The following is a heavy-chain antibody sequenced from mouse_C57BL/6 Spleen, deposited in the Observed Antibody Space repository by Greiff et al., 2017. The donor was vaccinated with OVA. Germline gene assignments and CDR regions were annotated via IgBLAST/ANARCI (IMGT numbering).Heavy chain of an antibody. CDR3: ARSDDHYYGSSYCY. D-gene: IGHD1-1*01. V-gene: IGHV1-50*01. CDR1: GYTFTSYW. CDR2: IDPSDSYT. J-gene: IGHJ2*01. Sequence: QVQLKQPGAELVKPGASVKLSCKASGYTFTSYWMPWVNQRPGQGLEWIGEIDPSDSYTNYNQKFKGKATLTVDTSSSTAYMQLSSLTSEDSAVYDSARSDDHYYGSSYCYWGQGTTLTVSS.